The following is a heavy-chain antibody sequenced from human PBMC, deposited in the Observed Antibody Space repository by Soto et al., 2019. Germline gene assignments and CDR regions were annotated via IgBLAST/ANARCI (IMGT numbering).Heavy chain of an antibody. D-gene: IGHD2-2*01. Sequence: QVQLVESGGGVVQPGRSLRLSCAASGFTFSSYAMHWVRQAPGKGLEWVAVISYDGSNKYYADSVKGRFTISRDNSKNTLYLQMNSLRAEDTAVYYCARNQHISTSCPDYWGQGTLVTVSS. CDR1: GFTFSSYA. V-gene: IGHV3-30-3*01. J-gene: IGHJ4*02. CDR3: ARNQHISTSCPDY. CDR2: ISYDGSNK.